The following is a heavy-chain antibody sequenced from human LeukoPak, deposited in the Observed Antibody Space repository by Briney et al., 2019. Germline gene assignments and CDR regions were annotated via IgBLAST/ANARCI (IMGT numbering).Heavy chain of an antibody. J-gene: IGHJ4*02. D-gene: IGHD5-18*01. CDR1: GFTFSNAW. Sequence: GGSLRLSCAASGFTFSNAWMSWVRQAPGKGLEWVGHVKSKTDGGTTDYATPVKGRFIISRDDSKNTLFLQINSLKTEDTAVYYCTTGTWIQLWLPDYWGQGTLVTVSS. CDR2: VKSKTDGGTT. V-gene: IGHV3-15*01. CDR3: TTGTWIQLWLPDY.